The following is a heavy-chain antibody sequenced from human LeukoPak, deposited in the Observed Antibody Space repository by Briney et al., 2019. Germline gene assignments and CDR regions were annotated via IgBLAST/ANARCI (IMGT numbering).Heavy chain of an antibody. CDR1: GGSFSSYY. V-gene: IGHV4-59*01. D-gene: IGHD5-24*01. Sequence: PSETLSLTCTVSGGSFSSYYWSWIRQPPGKGLEWIGYIYYSGSTNYNPSLKGRVAMSVATSKDQFSLRLSSVTAADTAVYYCAREFGGGDGYTGYWFFDLWGRGTLVTVSS. CDR2: IYYSGST. CDR3: AREFGGGDGYTGYWFFDL. J-gene: IGHJ2*01.